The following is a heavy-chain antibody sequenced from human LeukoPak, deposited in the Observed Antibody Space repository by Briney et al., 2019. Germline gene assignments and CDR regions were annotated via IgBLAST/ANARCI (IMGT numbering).Heavy chain of an antibody. V-gene: IGHV1-2*06. Sequence: ASVKVSCKASGYTFTGYYMHWVRQAPGQGLEWMGRINPNSGGTNYAQKFQGRVTMTRDTSISTAYMELSRLRSDDTAVYYCVSFSNYGSGSYYTHDYWGQGTLVTVSS. D-gene: IGHD3-10*01. CDR1: GYTFTGYY. J-gene: IGHJ4*02. CDR3: VSFSNYGSGSYYTHDY. CDR2: INPNSGGT.